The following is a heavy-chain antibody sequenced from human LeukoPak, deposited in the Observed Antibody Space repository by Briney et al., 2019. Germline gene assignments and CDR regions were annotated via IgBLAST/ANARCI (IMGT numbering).Heavy chain of an antibody. J-gene: IGHJ6*03. Sequence: ASVKVSCKASGYTFTSYGISWVRQAPGQGLEWMGWISAYNGNTNYAQKLQGRVTMTTDTSTSTAYMELRSLRSDDTAVYYCARDRPDRYYDFWSGYYSRYYYYYYMDVWGKGTTVTVSS. D-gene: IGHD3-3*01. V-gene: IGHV1-18*01. CDR3: ARDRPDRYYDFWSGYYSRYYYYYYMDV. CDR1: GYTFTSYG. CDR2: ISAYNGNT.